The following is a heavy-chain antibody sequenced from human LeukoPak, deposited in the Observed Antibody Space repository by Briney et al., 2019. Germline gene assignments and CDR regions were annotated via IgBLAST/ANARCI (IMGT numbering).Heavy chain of an antibody. CDR1: GFTFSSYA. CDR2: ISGRGGST. Sequence: PGGSLRLSCAASGFTFSSYAMSWVRQAPGKGLEWVSAISGRGGSTYYADSVKGRFTISRDNSKNTLYLQMNSLRAEDTAVYYCAKGGYSSSWFDHHFDYWGQGTLVTVSS. V-gene: IGHV3-23*01. D-gene: IGHD6-13*01. CDR3: AKGGYSSSWFDHHFDY. J-gene: IGHJ4*02.